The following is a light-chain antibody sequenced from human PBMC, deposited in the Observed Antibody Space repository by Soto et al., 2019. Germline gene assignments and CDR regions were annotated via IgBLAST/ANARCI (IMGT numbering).Light chain of an antibody. V-gene: IGLV2-23*01. J-gene: IGLJ3*02. CDR2: EGS. CDR3: CSYAGSSIWV. Sequence: QSALTQPASVSGSPGQSITVSCTGTSSDVGSYNLVSWYQQHPGKAPKLMIHEGSKRPSGVSNRFSGSKSGNTASLTISGLQAEDEAYYYCCSYAGSSIWVFGGGTKRPS. CDR1: SSDVGSYNL.